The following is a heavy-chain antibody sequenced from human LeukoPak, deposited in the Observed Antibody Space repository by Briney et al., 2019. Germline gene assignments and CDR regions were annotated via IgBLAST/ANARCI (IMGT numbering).Heavy chain of an antibody. CDR3: ARPRSGSYSYFDY. CDR1: GGSINSYY. CDR2: ISYSGTT. J-gene: IGHJ4*02. D-gene: IGHD3-10*01. Sequence: SETLSLTCTVSGGSINSYYWSWIRQTPGKGLEWIGLISYSGTTYYNPSLRSRVTISVDTSKNQFSLKLSSVTAADTAVYYCARPRSGSYSYFDYWGQGTLVTVSS. V-gene: IGHV4-59*04.